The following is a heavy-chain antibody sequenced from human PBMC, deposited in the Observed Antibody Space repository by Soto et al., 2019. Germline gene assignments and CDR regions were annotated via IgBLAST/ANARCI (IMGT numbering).Heavy chain of an antibody. CDR1: GGTFSSYA. CDR2: LIPIFGTA. J-gene: IGHJ3*02. D-gene: IGHD2-15*01. CDR3: ARGGVVAARDAFDI. V-gene: IGHV1-69*01. Sequence: QVPLVQSGAAVKKPGSSVKVSCKASGGTFSSYAISWVRQAPGLGLEWMGGLIPIFGTANYAQKFQGRVTITADESTSTAYMELSSLSSEDTAVYYCARGGVVAARDAFDIWGQGTMVTVSS.